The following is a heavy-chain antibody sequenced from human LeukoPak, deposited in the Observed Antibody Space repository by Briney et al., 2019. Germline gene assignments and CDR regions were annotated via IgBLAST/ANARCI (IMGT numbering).Heavy chain of an antibody. CDR2: IHQSGST. D-gene: IGHD2/OR15-2a*01. Sequence: PSETLSLTCAVYGGSFSGYYWSWIRQPPGKGLEWIGEIHQSGSTIYNPSLRSRVTISIDTSKNQFSLKLSSVTAADTAVYYCAGHHPRNTVDFWGQGTLVTVSS. CDR3: AGHHPRNTVDF. V-gene: IGHV4-34*01. CDR1: GGSFSGYY. J-gene: IGHJ4*02.